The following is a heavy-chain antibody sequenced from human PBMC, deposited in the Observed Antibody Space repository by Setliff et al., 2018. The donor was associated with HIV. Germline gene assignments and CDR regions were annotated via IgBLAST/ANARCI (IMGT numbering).Heavy chain of an antibody. D-gene: IGHD1-1*01. CDR1: GGSFSDYS. CDR3: ARGQLKPTGYFFDY. Sequence: WASVKVSCKASGGSFSDYSISWVRQAPGQAFEWMGGIIPMVSLPNFAQSFLGRLTITANRLTTTAYMDLSRLTSEDTAVYYCARGQLKPTGYFFDYWGLGTLVTVSS. CDR2: IIPMVSLP. V-gene: IGHV1-69*10. J-gene: IGHJ4*02.